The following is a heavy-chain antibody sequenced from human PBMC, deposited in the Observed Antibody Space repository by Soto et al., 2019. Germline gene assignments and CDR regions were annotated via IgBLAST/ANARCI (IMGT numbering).Heavy chain of an antibody. J-gene: IGHJ3*02. Sequence: QVQLVQSGAEVKKPGASVKVSCKASGYTFTSYGIGWGRQAPGQGLEWMGWISAYNGNTNYAQKLQGRFTMTTDTSTSTAYIERRSLRTDDTAVDYCARDGTMDRAFDIGGQGTMVTVSS. CDR2: ISAYNGNT. V-gene: IGHV1-18*01. CDR3: ARDGTMDRAFDI. D-gene: IGHD3-10*01. CDR1: GYTFTSYG.